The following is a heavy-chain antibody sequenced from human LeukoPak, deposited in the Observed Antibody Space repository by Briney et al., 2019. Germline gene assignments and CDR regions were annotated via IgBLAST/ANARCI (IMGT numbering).Heavy chain of an antibody. J-gene: IGHJ4*02. Sequence: PGGSLRLSCAASGFTFSSYAMSWDRQAPGKGLEWVSAISGSGGSTYYADSVKGRFTISRDNSKNTLYLQMNSLRAEDTAVYYCAKEHIVVVPAAAPPFDYWGQGTLVTVSS. V-gene: IGHV3-23*01. D-gene: IGHD2-2*01. CDR1: GFTFSSYA. CDR3: AKEHIVVVPAAAPPFDY. CDR2: ISGSGGST.